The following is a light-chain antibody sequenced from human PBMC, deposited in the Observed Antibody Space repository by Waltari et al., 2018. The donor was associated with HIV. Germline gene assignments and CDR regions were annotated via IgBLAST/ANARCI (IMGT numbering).Light chain of an antibody. CDR2: EVT. CDR3: GSYTTSSTPWV. V-gene: IGLV2-14*01. CDR1: TSDVDNYNY. J-gene: IGLJ3*02. Sequence: QSALTQPASVSGSPGQSITISCTGTTSDVDNYNYVSCYQQHPGKAPKLLIYEVTNRPSGVSSRFSGSKSGKTASLTISGLQAEDEADFYCGSYTTSSTPWVFGGGTKLTVL.